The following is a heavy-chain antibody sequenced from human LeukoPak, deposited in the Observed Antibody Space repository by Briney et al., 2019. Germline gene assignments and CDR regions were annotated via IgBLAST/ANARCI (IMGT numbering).Heavy chain of an antibody. CDR1: GYTFTSYG. V-gene: IGHV1-18*01. D-gene: IGHD3-22*01. CDR2: ISAYNGNT. Sequence: ASVKVSCKASGYTFTSYGISWVRQAPGQGLEWMGWISAYNGNTNYAQKLQGRVTMTTDTSTSTAYVELRSLRSDDTAVYYCARPYYDSSAPPYDYWGQGTLVTVSS. CDR3: ARPYYDSSAPPYDY. J-gene: IGHJ4*02.